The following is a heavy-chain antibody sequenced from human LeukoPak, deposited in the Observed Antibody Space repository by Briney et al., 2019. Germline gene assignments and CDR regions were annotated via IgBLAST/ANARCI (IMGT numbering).Heavy chain of an antibody. D-gene: IGHD3-10*01. J-gene: IGHJ4*01. Sequence: GGSLRLSCAASGFAFSSYGMHWVRQAPGKGLEWVAVISYDGSNKYYADSVKGRFTISRDNSKNTLYLQMNSLRAEDTAVYYCAKPWFGELSHFDYWGHGTLVTVSS. V-gene: IGHV3-30*18. CDR2: ISYDGSNK. CDR3: AKPWFGELSHFDY. CDR1: GFAFSSYG.